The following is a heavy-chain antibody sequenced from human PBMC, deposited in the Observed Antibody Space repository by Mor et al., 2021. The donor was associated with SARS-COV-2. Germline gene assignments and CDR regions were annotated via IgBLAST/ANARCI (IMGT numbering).Heavy chain of an antibody. D-gene: IGHD6-13*01. CDR3: ARATAAGPNYFDY. Sequence: KLQGRVTMTTDTSTSTAYMELRSLRSDDTAVYYCARATAAGPNYFDYWGQGTLVTVSS. V-gene: IGHV1-18*01. J-gene: IGHJ4*02.